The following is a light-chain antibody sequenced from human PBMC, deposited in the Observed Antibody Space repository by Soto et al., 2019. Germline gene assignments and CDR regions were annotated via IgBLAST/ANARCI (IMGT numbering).Light chain of an antibody. CDR1: SSNIGAGYD. CDR3: QSYDSSLSGSVV. V-gene: IGLV1-40*01. J-gene: IGLJ2*01. Sequence: QAVVTQPPSVSGAPGQRVTISCTGSSSNIGAGYDVHWYQQLPGTAPKLLIYGNSNRPSGVPDRFSGSKSGTSASLAITGLQAEDGADYYCQSYDSSLSGSVVFGGGTKVTVL. CDR2: GNS.